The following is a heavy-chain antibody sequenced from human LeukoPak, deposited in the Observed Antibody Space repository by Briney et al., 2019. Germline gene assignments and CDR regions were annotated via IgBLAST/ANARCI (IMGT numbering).Heavy chain of an antibody. CDR1: GGSFSGYY. CDR3: ARGGGIITMVRGLFDY. CDR2: INHSGST. D-gene: IGHD3-10*01. J-gene: IGHJ4*02. Sequence: SETLSLTCAVYGGSFSGYYWSWIRQPPGKGLDWIGEINHSGSTNYNPSLKSRVTISVDTSKNQFSLKLSSVTAADTAVYYCARGGGIITMVRGLFDYWGQGTLVTVSS. V-gene: IGHV4-34*01.